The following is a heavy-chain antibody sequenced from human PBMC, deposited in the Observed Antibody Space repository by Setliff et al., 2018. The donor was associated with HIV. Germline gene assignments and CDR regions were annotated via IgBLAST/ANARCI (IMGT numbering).Heavy chain of an antibody. Sequence: PSETLSLTCAVSGGSISSGGYSWSWIRQPPGKGLEWIGYIYHSGSTYYNPSLKSRVTISVDRSKNQFSLKLSSATAADTAVYYCAREEFSYGMNVWGQGTTVTVSS. CDR3: AREEFSYGMNV. D-gene: IGHD3-16*02. CDR1: GGSISSGGYS. V-gene: IGHV4-30-2*01. CDR2: IYHSGST. J-gene: IGHJ6*02.